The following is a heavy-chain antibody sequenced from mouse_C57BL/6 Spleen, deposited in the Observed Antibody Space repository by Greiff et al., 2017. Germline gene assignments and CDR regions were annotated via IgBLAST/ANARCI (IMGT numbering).Heavy chain of an antibody. J-gene: IGHJ4*01. CDR2: ILPGSGST. Sequence: QVQLQQSGAELMKPGASVKLSCKATGYTFTGYWIEWVKQRPGHGLEWIGEILPGSGSTNDNEKFKGKATFTADTSSNTAYMQLSSLTTEDSAIYYCARSYAMDYWGQGTSVTVSS. V-gene: IGHV1-9*01. CDR1: GYTFTGYW. CDR3: ARSYAMDY.